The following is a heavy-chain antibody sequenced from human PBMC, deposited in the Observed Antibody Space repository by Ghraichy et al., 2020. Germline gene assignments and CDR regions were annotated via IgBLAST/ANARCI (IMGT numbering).Heavy chain of an antibody. CDR1: GGSISISSYS. CDR2: IYYSGST. D-gene: IGHD6-13*01. CDR3: ARGMAADGQYYFDY. V-gene: IGHV4-39*01. J-gene: IGHJ4*01. Sequence: SETLSLTCTVSGGSISISSYSWGWIRQPPGKGLEWIGSIYYSGSTYYNPSLKSRVTISVDTSKNQFSLKLSSVTAADTAVYYCARGMAADGQYYFDYWGHGPLVTVSP.